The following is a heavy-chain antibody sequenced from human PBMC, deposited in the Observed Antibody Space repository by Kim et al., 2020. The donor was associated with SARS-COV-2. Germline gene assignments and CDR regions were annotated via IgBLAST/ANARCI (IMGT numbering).Heavy chain of an antibody. CDR1: GYTFTDYF. D-gene: IGHD2-2*01. CDR2: INTDGGAT. V-gene: IGHV1-2*02. J-gene: IGHJ5*02. CDR3: VRDTAPAGAWWFDT. Sequence: ASVKVSCKTFGYTFTDYFIHWVRRAPGQGFEWMGWINTDGGATHYAQKFQGRLTFTTDRSIRTAYMELKWLTSDDTAVFYCVRDTAPAGAWWFDTWGQGTLVTVS.